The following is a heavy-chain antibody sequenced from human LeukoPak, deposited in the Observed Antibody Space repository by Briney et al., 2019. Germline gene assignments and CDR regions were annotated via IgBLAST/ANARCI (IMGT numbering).Heavy chain of an antibody. D-gene: IGHD3-22*01. Sequence: GGSLRLSCEASGFSMSVYWMSWVRQAPGKGLEWVGNVKQDGSERNHVDSVKGRFTISRDSAKKSLYLQVNSLRAEDPAVYYCARDWGAYYHFFDYWGQGTLVTVSS. CDR1: GFSMSVYW. V-gene: IGHV3-7*03. CDR2: VKQDGSER. CDR3: ARDWGAYYHFFDY. J-gene: IGHJ4*02.